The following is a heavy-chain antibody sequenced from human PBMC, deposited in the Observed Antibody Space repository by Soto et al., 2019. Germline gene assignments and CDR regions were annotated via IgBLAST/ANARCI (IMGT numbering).Heavy chain of an antibody. CDR3: ARVYDILTSAWLDP. CDR1: GFTFSSYG. J-gene: IGHJ5*02. D-gene: IGHD3-9*01. Sequence: GGSLRLSCAASGFTFSSYGMHWVRQAPGKGLEWVAVISYISTNSRYTKYADSVKGRFTISRDDAKNSLYLQMNSLRVEDTAVYYCARVYDILTSAWLDPWGQGTLVTVSS. V-gene: IGHV3-21*04. CDR2: ISTNSRYT.